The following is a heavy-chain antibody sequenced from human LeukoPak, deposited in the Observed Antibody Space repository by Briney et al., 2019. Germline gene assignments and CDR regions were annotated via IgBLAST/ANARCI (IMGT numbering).Heavy chain of an antibody. Sequence: AGSLRLSCAASGFTFSSYAMSWVRQAPGKGLEWVSSISNSGGSAYYADSVKGRFTISGDNSKNTLYLQMNSLRAEDTAVYYCANQYYYGSGSYFYYFDYWGQGTLVTVSS. CDR1: GFTFSSYA. CDR3: ANQYYYGSGSYFYYFDY. V-gene: IGHV3-23*01. D-gene: IGHD3-10*01. J-gene: IGHJ4*02. CDR2: ISNSGGSA.